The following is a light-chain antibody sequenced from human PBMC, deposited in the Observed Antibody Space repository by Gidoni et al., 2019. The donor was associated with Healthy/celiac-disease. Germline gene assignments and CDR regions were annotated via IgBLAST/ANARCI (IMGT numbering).Light chain of an antibody. CDR2: DAS. Sequence: DIQMIQSPSSLSASVGDRVTITCQASQDISNYLNWYQQKPGKAPKLLIYDASNLETGVPSRFSGSGSGTDFTFTISSLQPEDIATYYCQQYDNPPTFGGGTKVESK. CDR1: QDISNY. CDR3: QQYDNPPT. V-gene: IGKV1-33*01. J-gene: IGKJ4*01.